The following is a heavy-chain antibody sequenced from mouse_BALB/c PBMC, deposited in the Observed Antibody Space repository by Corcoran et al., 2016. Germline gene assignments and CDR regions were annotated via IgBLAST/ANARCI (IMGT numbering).Heavy chain of an antibody. V-gene: IGHV1S135*01. CDR1: GYSFTSYY. Sequence: EIQLQQSGPELMKPGASVKISCKASGYSFTSYYMHWVKQSHGKSLEWIGYIDPFNGGTSFNQKFKGKATLTVDKSSSTAYMHLSSLISEYSAVYYCANYGSSYYAMDYWGQGTSVTVSS. CDR2: IDPFNGGT. CDR3: ANYGSSYYAMDY. J-gene: IGHJ4*01. D-gene: IGHD1-1*01.